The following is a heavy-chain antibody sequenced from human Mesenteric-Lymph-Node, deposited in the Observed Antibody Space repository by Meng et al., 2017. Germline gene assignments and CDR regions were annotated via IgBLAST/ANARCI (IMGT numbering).Heavy chain of an antibody. D-gene: IGHD2-15*01. Sequence: QVQLQESGPGLVKPSETLSLTCTVSGDSTSSFYWSWIRQSPGKGLESIVAINHSGSTNYNPSLKSRVTISVDTSKNQFSLKLSSVTAADTAVYYCARRGGRDFDYWGQGTLVTVSS. CDR3: ARRGGRDFDY. CDR1: GDSTSSFY. CDR2: INHSGST. V-gene: IGHV4-59*12. J-gene: IGHJ4*02.